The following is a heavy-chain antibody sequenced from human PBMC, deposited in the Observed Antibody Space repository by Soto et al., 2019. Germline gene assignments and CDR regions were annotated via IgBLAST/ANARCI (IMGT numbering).Heavy chain of an antibody. CDR2: IKQDGSEK. D-gene: IGHD3-22*01. Sequence: GGSLRLSCAASGFTFSSYWMSWVRQAPGKGLEWVANIKQDGSEKYYVDSVKGRSTISRDNAKNSLYLQMNSLRAEDTAVYYCARDISITMIVVVQPRGWFDPWGQGTLVTVSS. J-gene: IGHJ5*02. CDR3: ARDISITMIVVVQPRGWFDP. V-gene: IGHV3-7*03. CDR1: GFTFSSYW.